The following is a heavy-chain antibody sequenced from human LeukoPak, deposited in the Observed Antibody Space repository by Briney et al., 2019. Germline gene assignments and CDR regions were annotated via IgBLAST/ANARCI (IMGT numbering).Heavy chain of an antibody. CDR2: INHSGST. J-gene: IGHJ6*04. CDR1: GGSISSYY. V-gene: IGHV4-34*01. CDR3: ARGDCSSTSCPNYYGMDV. Sequence: PSETLSLTCTVSGGSISSYYWSWIRQPPGKGLEWIGEINHSGSTNYNPSLKSRVTISVDTSKNQFSLKLSSVTAADTAVYYCARGDCSSTSCPNYYGMDVWGKGTTVTVSS. D-gene: IGHD2-2*01.